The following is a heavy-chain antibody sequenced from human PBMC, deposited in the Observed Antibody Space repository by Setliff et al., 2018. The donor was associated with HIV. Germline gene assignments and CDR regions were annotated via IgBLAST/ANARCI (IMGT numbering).Heavy chain of an antibody. CDR3: ARGPQYYYGSGTLTSEYFHH. D-gene: IGHD3-10*01. CDR1: GGSISSGTYY. J-gene: IGHJ1*01. Sequence: SETLSLTCTVSGGSISSGTYYWGWIRQPPGKGLEWIGSIYHRGNTYYNPSLKSRVTISFDTSKNTLYLQMNSLRAEDTSVYYCARGPQYYYGSGTLTSEYFHHWGQGTLVTVSS. CDR2: IYHRGNT. V-gene: IGHV4-39*07.